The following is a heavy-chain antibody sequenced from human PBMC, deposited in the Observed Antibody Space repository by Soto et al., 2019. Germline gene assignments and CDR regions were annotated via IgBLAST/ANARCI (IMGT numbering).Heavy chain of an antibody. Sequence: QVQLVESGGGVVQPGRSLRLSCAASGFTFSSYGMHWVRQAPGKGLEWVAVIWYDGSNKYYADSVKGRFTISRDNSKNTRYLQMNSLRAEDTAVYYCARGLPRSRQYYYYYYMDVWGKGTTVTVSS. CDR3: ARGLPRSRQYYYYYYMDV. D-gene: IGHD2-15*01. V-gene: IGHV3-33*01. J-gene: IGHJ6*03. CDR2: IWYDGSNK. CDR1: GFTFSSYG.